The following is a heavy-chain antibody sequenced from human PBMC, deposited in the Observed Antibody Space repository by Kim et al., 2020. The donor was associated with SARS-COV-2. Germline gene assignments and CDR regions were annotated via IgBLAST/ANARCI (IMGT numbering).Heavy chain of an antibody. CDR3: ARDPYGSGSISANWFDP. Sequence: SETLSLTCTVSGGSISSYYWSWIRQPPGKGLEWIGYIYYSGSTNYNPSLKSRVTISVDTSKNQFSLKLSSVTAADTAVYYCARDPYGSGSISANWFDPWGQGTLVTVSS. J-gene: IGHJ5*02. CDR1: GGSISSYY. CDR2: IYYSGST. V-gene: IGHV4-59*13. D-gene: IGHD3-10*01.